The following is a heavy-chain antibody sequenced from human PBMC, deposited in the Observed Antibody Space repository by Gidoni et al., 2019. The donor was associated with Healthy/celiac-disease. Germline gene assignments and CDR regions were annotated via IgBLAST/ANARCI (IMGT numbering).Heavy chain of an antibody. CDR3: AKDMGLRGYYYYGMDV. J-gene: IGHJ6*02. V-gene: IGHV3-9*01. D-gene: IGHD5-12*01. CDR2: ISWNSGSI. Sequence: EVQLVESGGGLVQPGRSLRLSCAASGFPFDHYAMHWVRQAPGTGLEWVSGISWNSGSIGYADSVKGRFTISRDNAKNSLYLQMNSLRAEDTALYYCAKDMGLRGYYYYGMDVWGQGTTVTVSS. CDR1: GFPFDHYA.